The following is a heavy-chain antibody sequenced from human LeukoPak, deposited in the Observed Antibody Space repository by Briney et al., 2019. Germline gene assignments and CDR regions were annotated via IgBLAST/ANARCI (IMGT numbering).Heavy chain of an antibody. Sequence: PGGSLRLSCAASGFTFSSYWMHWVRHAPGKGLVWVSRINTDGSSTSYADSVKGRFTISRDNAKNTLYLQMNSLRAEDTAVYYCARGHRFMITFGGASYYMDVWGKGTTVTVSS. CDR3: ARGHRFMITFGGASYYMDV. J-gene: IGHJ6*03. D-gene: IGHD3-16*01. CDR2: INTDGSST. V-gene: IGHV3-74*01. CDR1: GFTFSSYW.